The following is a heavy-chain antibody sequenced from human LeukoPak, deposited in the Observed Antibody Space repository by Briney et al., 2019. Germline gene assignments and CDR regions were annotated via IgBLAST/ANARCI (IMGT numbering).Heavy chain of an antibody. CDR1: GGSFSGYY. Sequence: SETLSLTCAVYGGSFSGYYWSRIRQPPGKGLEWIGEINHSGSTNYNPSLKSRVTISVDTSKNQFSLKLSPVTAADTAVYYCARSVRRGSGSYYKDWGQGTLVTVSS. CDR2: INHSGST. J-gene: IGHJ4*02. D-gene: IGHD3-10*01. CDR3: ARSVRRGSGSYYKD. V-gene: IGHV4-34*01.